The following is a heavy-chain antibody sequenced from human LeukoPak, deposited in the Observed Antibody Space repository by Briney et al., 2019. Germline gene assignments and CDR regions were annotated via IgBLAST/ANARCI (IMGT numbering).Heavy chain of an antibody. J-gene: IGHJ1*01. V-gene: IGHV3-64D*06. Sequence: GGSLRLSCSASGFTFSSYAMHWVRQAPGKGLEYVSAISSNGGSTYYADSVKGRFTISRDNSKNTLYLQMSSLRAEDTAVYYCVKDRCSSTSCLGYFQHWGQGTLVTVST. D-gene: IGHD2-2*01. CDR2: ISSNGGST. CDR3: VKDRCSSTSCLGYFQH. CDR1: GFTFSSYA.